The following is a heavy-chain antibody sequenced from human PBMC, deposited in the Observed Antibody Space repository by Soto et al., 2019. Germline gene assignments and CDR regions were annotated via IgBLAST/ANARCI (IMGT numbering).Heavy chain of an antibody. J-gene: IGHJ6*02. V-gene: IGHV3-74*01. CDR2: INSDGSST. CDR3: ARGLVVPAAIGTYYYYGMDV. D-gene: IGHD2-2*02. Sequence: GGSLRLSCAASGFTFSSCWMHWVRQAPGKGLVWVSRINSDGSSTSYADSVKGRFTISRDNAKNTLYPQMNSLRAEDTAVYYCARGLVVPAAIGTYYYYGMDVWGQGTTVTVSS. CDR1: GFTFSSCW.